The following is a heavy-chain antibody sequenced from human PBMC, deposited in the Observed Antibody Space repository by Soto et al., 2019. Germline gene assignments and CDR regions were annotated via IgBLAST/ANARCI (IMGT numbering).Heavy chain of an antibody. CDR3: ARGLLDSGYYYSWFDP. Sequence: PSETLSLTCTVSVGSISSGGYYCSWIRQHPWKGLEWIGYIYYSGSTYYNPSLKSRVTISVDTSKNQFSLKLSSVTAADTAVYYCARGLLDSGYYYSWFDPWGQATLVTVSS. CDR1: VGSISSGGYY. D-gene: IGHD3-22*01. V-gene: IGHV4-31*03. CDR2: IYYSGST. J-gene: IGHJ5*02.